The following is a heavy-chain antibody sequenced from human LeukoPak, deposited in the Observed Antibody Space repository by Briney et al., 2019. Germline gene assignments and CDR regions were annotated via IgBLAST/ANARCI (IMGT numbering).Heavy chain of an antibody. Sequence: GGSLRLSCAASGFMFITYFMSWVRQAPGKGLEWVANIKEDGSEQNYVDSVRGRFTISRDNTKNSLYLEMNSLRVEDTAMYFCARDPWPPAFEIWGQGTMVTVSS. J-gene: IGHJ3*02. V-gene: IGHV3-7*01. CDR1: GFMFITYF. CDR3: ARDPWPPAFEI. D-gene: IGHD5-12*01. CDR2: IKEDGSEQ.